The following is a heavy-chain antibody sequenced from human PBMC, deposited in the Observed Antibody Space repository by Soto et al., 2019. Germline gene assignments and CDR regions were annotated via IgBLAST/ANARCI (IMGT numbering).Heavy chain of an antibody. Sequence: GGSLRLSCAASGFTFSSYAMHWVRQAPGKGLEWVAVISYDGSNKYYADSVKGRFTISRENSTNTLYLQMNSLRAADTAAYYYARDYYGSGDPWGEGNRVMVTS. CDR3: ARDYYGSGDP. V-gene: IGHV3-30-3*01. CDR2: ISYDGSNK. J-gene: IGHJ5*02. D-gene: IGHD3-10*01. CDR1: GFTFSSYA.